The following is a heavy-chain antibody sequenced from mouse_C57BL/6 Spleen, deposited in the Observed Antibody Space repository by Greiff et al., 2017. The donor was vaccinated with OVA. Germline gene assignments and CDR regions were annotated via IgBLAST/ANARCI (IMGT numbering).Heavy chain of an antibody. CDR3: ARNEGFPAWFAY. Sequence: EVQRVESGPVLVKPGASVKMSCKASGYTFTDYYMNWVKQSHGKSLEWIGVINPYNGGTSYNQKFKGKATLTVDKSSSTAYMELNSLTSEDSAVYYCARNEGFPAWFAYWGQGTLVTVSA. J-gene: IGHJ3*01. V-gene: IGHV1-19*01. CDR1: GYTFTDYY. CDR2: INPYNGGT.